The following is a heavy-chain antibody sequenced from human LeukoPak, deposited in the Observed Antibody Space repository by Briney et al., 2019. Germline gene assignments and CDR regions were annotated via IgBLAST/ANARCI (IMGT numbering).Heavy chain of an antibody. Sequence: GGSLRLSCAASGFTFGTYAMTWVRQAPGKGLEWVSTITHSGETTHYADSVKGRFTISRDNSRKTLFLQMNSLRVEDTAVYYCAKDPRQGGGMFFDYWGQGNLVTVSS. D-gene: IGHD1-14*01. CDR3: AKDPRQGGGMFFDY. V-gene: IGHV3-23*01. CDR1: GFTFGTYA. J-gene: IGHJ4*02. CDR2: ITHSGETT.